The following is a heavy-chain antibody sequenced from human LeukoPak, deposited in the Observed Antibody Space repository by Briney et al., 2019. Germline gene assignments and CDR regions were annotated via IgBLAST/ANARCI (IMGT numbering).Heavy chain of an antibody. Sequence: SVKVSCKASGGTFSSYAISWVRQAPAQGLEWMGGIIPIFGTANYAQKFQGRVTITTDESTSTAYMELSSLRSEDTAVYYCARDYYDILTGYYNPSGNDYWGQGTLVTVSS. J-gene: IGHJ4*02. CDR2: IIPIFGTA. CDR3: ARDYYDILTGYYNPSGNDY. V-gene: IGHV1-69*05. D-gene: IGHD3-9*01. CDR1: GGTFSSYA.